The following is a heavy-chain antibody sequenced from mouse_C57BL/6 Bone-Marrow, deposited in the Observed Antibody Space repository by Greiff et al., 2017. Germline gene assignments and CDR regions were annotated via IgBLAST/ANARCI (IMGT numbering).Heavy chain of an antibody. D-gene: IGHD1-1*01. V-gene: IGHV14-4*01. Sequence: EVQLVESGAELVRPGASVKLSCTASGFNIKDDYMHWVKQRPEQGLEWIGWIDPENGDTEYASKFQGKATITADTSSNTAYLQRSSLTSEDTAVYYCTTFITTVVAGDYWGQGTTLTVSS. CDR3: TTFITTVVAGDY. CDR1: GFNIKDDY. CDR2: IDPENGDT. J-gene: IGHJ2*01.